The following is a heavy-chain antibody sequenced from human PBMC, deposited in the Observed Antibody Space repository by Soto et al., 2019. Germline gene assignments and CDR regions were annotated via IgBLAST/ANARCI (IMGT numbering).Heavy chain of an antibody. D-gene: IGHD3-10*01. J-gene: IGHJ4*02. Sequence: SETLSLTCTVSGGSLSSGGSYWSWLRQHPGKGLEGFGHIYYSGSTYYNPSLKSRVTISVHTSKNQFSLKLSAVTAADTAVYYCARGLWGGGLTATPYFDFWGQGTLVTVSS. V-gene: IGHV4-31*03. CDR3: ARGLWGGGLTATPYFDF. CDR1: GGSLSSGGSY. CDR2: IYYSGST.